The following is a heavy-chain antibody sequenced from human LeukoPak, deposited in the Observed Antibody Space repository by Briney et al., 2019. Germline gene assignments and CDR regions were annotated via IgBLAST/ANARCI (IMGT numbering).Heavy chain of an antibody. V-gene: IGHV3-21*01. Sequence: GGTLRLSCAASGFTFSSYSMNWVRQAPGKGLEWVSSISTSSSYIYYADSVKGRFTISRDNGKNSLYLQMNSLRAEDTAVYYCARDTAMVTSDYWGQGTLVTVPS. D-gene: IGHD5-18*01. CDR3: ARDTAMVTSDY. CDR2: ISTSSSYI. J-gene: IGHJ4*02. CDR1: GFTFSSYS.